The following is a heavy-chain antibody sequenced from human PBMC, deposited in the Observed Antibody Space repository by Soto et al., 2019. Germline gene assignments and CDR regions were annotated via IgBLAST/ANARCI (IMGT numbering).Heavy chain of an antibody. CDR2: IRSKAYGGTT. CDR3: TRDRGRYYDFWSGPKEYYYYYYGMDV. CDR1: GLTFGDYA. J-gene: IGHJ6*02. Sequence: GGSLRLCCTASGLTFGDYAMSWVRQAPGKGLEWVGFIRSKAYGGTTEYAASVKGRFTISRDDSKSIAYLQMNSLKTEDTAVYYCTRDRGRYYDFWSGPKEYYYYYYGMDVWGQGTTVTVSS. V-gene: IGHV3-49*04. D-gene: IGHD3-3*01.